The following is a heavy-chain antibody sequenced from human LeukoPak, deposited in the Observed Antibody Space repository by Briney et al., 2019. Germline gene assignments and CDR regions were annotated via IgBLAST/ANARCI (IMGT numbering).Heavy chain of an antibody. V-gene: IGHV3-30*02. CDR1: GFTFSSYG. J-gene: IGHJ4*02. CDR3: ARDLARIAAADPDY. D-gene: IGHD6-13*01. Sequence: TGGSLRLSCAASGFTFSSYGMHWVRQAPGKGLEWVAFIRYDGSNKYYADSVKGRFTISRDNSKNTLYLQMNSLRAEDTAVYYCARDLARIAAADPDYWGQGTLVTVSS. CDR2: IRYDGSNK.